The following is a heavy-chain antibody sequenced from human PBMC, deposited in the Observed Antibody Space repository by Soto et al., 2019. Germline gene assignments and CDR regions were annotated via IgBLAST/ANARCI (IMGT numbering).Heavy chain of an antibody. Sequence: SETLSLTCTVSGGSISSGDYYWSWIRQPPGKGLEWIGYIYYSGSTYYNPSLKSRVTISVDTSKNQFSLKLSSVTAADTAVYYCARGEGGDLPAAIDYWGQGTLVTVYS. V-gene: IGHV4-30-4*01. D-gene: IGHD2-2*02. J-gene: IGHJ4*02. CDR2: IYYSGST. CDR3: ARGEGGDLPAAIDY. CDR1: GGSISSGDYY.